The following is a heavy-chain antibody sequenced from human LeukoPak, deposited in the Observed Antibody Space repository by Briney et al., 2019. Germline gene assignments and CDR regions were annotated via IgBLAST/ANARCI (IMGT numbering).Heavy chain of an antibody. Sequence: SETLSLTCAVSGYSISSGYHWAWIRQPPGKGPGLIGSIYYRGNAYYNPSLKSRVTISLDTSKNQFSLKLSSVTAADTAVYYCARDMGYYRMDVWGKGTTVIVSS. CDR1: GYSISSGYH. CDR2: IYYRGNA. D-gene: IGHD3-10*01. CDR3: ARDMGYYRMDV. V-gene: IGHV4-38-2*02. J-gene: IGHJ6*04.